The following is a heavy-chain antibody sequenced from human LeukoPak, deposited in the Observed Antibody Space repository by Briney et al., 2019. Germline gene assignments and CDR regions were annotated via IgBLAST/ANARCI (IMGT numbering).Heavy chain of an antibody. Sequence: SETLSLTCAVYGGSFSGYYWSWIRQPPGKGLEWIGEINHSGSTNYNPSLKSRVTISVDTSKNQFSLKLSSVTAADTAVYYCARIGRRGLGYWGQGTLVTVSS. CDR3: ARIGRRGLGY. D-gene: IGHD3-10*01. CDR1: GGSFSGYY. CDR2: INHSGST. J-gene: IGHJ4*02. V-gene: IGHV4-34*01.